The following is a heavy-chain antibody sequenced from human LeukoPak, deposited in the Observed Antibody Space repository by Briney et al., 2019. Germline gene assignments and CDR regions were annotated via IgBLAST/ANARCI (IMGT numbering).Heavy chain of an antibody. J-gene: IGHJ4*02. Sequence: GGSLRLSCAASGFTFSRYWMSWVRQVPDKGLEWVANINPDGSEEFYVDSVRGRFTISRDNAKNSLYLQMHSLRVDDTGIYYCARDVSGWPFDYWGQGTRLTVSS. CDR3: ARDVSGWPFDY. D-gene: IGHD6-19*01. CDR2: INPDGSEE. CDR1: GFTFSRYW. V-gene: IGHV3-7*01.